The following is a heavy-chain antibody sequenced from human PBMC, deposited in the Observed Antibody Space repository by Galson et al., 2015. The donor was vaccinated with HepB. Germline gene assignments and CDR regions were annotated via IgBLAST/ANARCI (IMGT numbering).Heavy chain of an antibody. CDR3: TKNSRPIGYYMDV. D-gene: IGHD3-10*01. CDR2: ISGGGDST. Sequence: SLRLSCAASGFNFSTYAMTWVRQAPGKGLEWVSTISGGGDSTYYADSVKGRFTISRDNSRNTLYMKMNSLRADDTAIYYCTKNSRPIGYYMDVWGRGTPVTVSS. CDR1: GFNFSTYA. J-gene: IGHJ6*03. V-gene: IGHV3-23*01.